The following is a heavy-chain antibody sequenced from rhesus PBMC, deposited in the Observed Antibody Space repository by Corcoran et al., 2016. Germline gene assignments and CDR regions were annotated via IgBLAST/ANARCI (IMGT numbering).Heavy chain of an antibody. D-gene: IGHD2-2*01. Sequence: QVTLKESGPALVKPTQTLTLTCTFSGFSLTTSGMGVGWIRQPPGKSLEWLALIYWDDDKRYITSLKSRLTISKDTSKNQVVLTMTNMDPVDTATYYCARGAPYFEFWGQGVVVTVSS. CDR1: GFSLTTSGMG. V-gene: IGHV2-174*01. CDR2: IYWDDDK. CDR3: ARGAPYFEF. J-gene: IGHJ6*01.